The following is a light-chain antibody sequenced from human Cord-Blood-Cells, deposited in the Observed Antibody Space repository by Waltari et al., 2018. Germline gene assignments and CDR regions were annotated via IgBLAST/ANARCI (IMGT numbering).Light chain of an antibody. CDR2: DVS. V-gene: IGLV2-14*03. CDR1: SSDVGGYNY. CDR3: SSYTSSSTWV. Sequence: QSALTQPASVSGSPGQSITISCTGTSSDVGGYNYVSWYQQHPGKDPKLMIYDVSNRPSGVSNRFSGSKSGNTASRTISGLHAEDEADYYCSSYTSSSTWVFGGGTKLTVL. J-gene: IGLJ3*02.